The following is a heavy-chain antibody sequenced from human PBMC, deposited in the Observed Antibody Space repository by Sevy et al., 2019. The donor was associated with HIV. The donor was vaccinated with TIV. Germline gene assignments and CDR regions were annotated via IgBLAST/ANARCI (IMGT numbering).Heavy chain of an antibody. V-gene: IGHV3-30*03. CDR2: VSYDGSSK. D-gene: IGHD3-10*01. CDR3: ARGGSGDYYYYGVDV. J-gene: IGHJ6*02. CDR1: GFTFRNFG. Sequence: GGSLRLSGVGSGFTFRNFGVHWLRQAPGKGLEWLSVVSYDGSSKYYVDSVKGRFIVSRDNSKNTLYLQMNSLRTEDTAVYYCARGGSGDYYYYGVDVWGQGTTVTVSS.